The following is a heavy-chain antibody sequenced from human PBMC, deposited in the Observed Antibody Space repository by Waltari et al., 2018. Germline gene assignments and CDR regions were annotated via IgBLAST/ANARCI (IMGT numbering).Heavy chain of an antibody. D-gene: IGHD6-19*01. V-gene: IGHV3-30-3*01. CDR2: TSHDGANK. CDR1: GVTFSQYT. J-gene: IGHJ4*02. CDR3: ARDLGSGWYYFDS. Sequence: QVQLVESGGGVCRPGGSLRLSCTDSGVTFSQYTMHWVRQAPGKGLEWVAITSHDGANKYYAGSVVGRFTISRDNSKNTVYLQMNSLRVEDTAVYYCARDLGSGWYYFDSWGQGTLVTVSS.